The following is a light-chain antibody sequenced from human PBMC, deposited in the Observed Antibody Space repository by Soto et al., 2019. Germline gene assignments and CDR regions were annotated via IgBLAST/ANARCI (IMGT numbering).Light chain of an antibody. Sequence: DIQMTQSPSTLSASVGDRVTITCRASQSIRSWLAWYQQKPGKAPQLLIYDASNLESGVPSRFSGSGSGTEFTLTISSLQPDDFVTYYCQQYDSFSKTFGRGTKVEVK. CDR1: QSIRSW. CDR2: DAS. CDR3: QQYDSFSKT. V-gene: IGKV1-5*01. J-gene: IGKJ1*01.